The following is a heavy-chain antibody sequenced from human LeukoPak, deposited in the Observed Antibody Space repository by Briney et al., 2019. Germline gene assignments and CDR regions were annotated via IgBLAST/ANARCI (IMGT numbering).Heavy chain of an antibody. V-gene: IGHV3-66*01. Sequence: SGGSLRLSCAASGFTVSSNYMSWVRQAPGKGLEWVSVIYRGGSTYYADSVKGRFTISRDKSKNTLYLQMNSLRAEDTAVYYCATLAVAGTENAFDFWGQGTMVTVSS. CDR2: IYRGGST. D-gene: IGHD6-19*01. J-gene: IGHJ3*01. CDR1: GFTVSSNY. CDR3: ATLAVAGTENAFDF.